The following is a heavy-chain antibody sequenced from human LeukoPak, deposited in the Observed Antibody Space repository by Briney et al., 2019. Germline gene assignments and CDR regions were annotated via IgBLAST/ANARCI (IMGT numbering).Heavy chain of an antibody. J-gene: IGHJ4*02. Sequence: VASVKVSCKASGYTFSAYFMHWVRQVPGQGLEWMGWINPNSGGTNYAQKFQGRVTMTRDTSISTAYMELSGLRSDDTAVYYCASPAVASRARVFDYWGQGTLVTVSS. CDR3: ASPAVASRARVFDY. CDR2: INPNSGGT. CDR1: GYTFSAYF. V-gene: IGHV1-2*02. D-gene: IGHD6-19*01.